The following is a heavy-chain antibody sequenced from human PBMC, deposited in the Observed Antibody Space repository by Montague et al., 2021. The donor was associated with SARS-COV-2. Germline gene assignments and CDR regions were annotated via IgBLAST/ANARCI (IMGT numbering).Heavy chain of an antibody. CDR1: GASISSGCYY. V-gene: IGHV4-31*03. CDR3: ARFMIQAVPDY. J-gene: IGHJ4*02. D-gene: IGHD3-16*01. Sequence: TLSLTCTVYGASISSGCYYWSWIRQHPGKGWEWIGYIFHSGTTYYSPSLESRVTMSVDTSESQFSLKLASVTAADTAVYYCARFMIQAVPDYWGQGTLVTVSS. CDR2: IFHSGTT.